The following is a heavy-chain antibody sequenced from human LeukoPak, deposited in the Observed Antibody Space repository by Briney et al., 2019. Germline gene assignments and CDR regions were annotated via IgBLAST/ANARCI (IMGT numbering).Heavy chain of an antibody. CDR1: GFTFSTYA. V-gene: IGHV3-23*01. Sequence: GGSLRLSCAASGFTFSTYALSWVRQAPGKGLEWVSLISGTGYQTGYADSVKGRFTISRDNSKNTLYLQMNSLKAEDTAVYYCAKHLRTNFWFFDHWGQGTLVTVSS. CDR3: AKHLRTNFWFFDH. J-gene: IGHJ4*02. D-gene: IGHD3-9*01. CDR2: ISGTGYQT.